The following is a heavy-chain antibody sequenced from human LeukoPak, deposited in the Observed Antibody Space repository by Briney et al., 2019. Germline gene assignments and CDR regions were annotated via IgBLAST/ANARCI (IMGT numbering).Heavy chain of an antibody. D-gene: IGHD3-10*01. CDR1: GFIFSSYA. V-gene: IGHV3-33*01. CDR2: IWYDGSNK. CDR3: ARGYYGSRSYYVGNY. J-gene: IGHJ4*02. Sequence: GGSLTLPCAASGFIFSSYAMLWPRQATGKALVGVAFIWYDGSNKYYAVCVKGRFTISRDNSKTTLYLQMTSLSVEDSALYYCARGYYGSRSYYVGNYWGQGTLVTVSS.